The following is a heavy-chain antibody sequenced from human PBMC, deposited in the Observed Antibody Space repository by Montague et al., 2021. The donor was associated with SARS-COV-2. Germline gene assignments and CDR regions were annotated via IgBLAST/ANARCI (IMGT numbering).Heavy chain of an antibody. D-gene: IGHD6-13*01. CDR1: GFTVSSNY. Sequence: SLRLSCAASGFTVSSNYMSWVRQAPGKGLEWVSVIYSGFSTYYAXAVXGRFTISRDNSKNTLYLQMNSLRAEDTAVYYCARDLGGAAAGNFDYWGQGTLVTVSS. CDR3: ARDLGGAAAGNFDY. J-gene: IGHJ4*02. V-gene: IGHV3-66*01. CDR2: IYSGFST.